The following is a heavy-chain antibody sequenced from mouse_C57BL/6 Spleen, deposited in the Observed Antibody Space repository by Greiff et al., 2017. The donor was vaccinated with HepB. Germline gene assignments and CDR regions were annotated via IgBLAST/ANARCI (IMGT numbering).Heavy chain of an antibody. CDR2: INPSTGGT. CDR1: GYSFTGYY. J-gene: IGHJ1*03. Sequence: EVQLQQSGPELVKPGASVKISCKASGYSFTGYYMNWVKQSPEKSLEWIGEINPSTGGTTYNQKFKAKATLTVDKSSSTAYMQLKSLTSEDSAVYYCARGYYGSFWYFDVWGTGTTVTVSS. D-gene: IGHD1-1*01. CDR3: ARGYYGSFWYFDV. V-gene: IGHV1-42*01.